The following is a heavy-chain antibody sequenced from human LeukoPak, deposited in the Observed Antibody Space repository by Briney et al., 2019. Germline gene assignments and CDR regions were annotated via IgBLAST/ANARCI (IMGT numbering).Heavy chain of an antibody. CDR3: ARSPDSSGYWDAFDI. V-gene: IGHV4-59*08. Sequence: SETLSLTCSVSGGSIKGYYWSWIRQPPRKGLDWIGYISYSGSADYNPSLKSRVTISVDTSKTKFSLKLSPVPAADTAVYYCARSPDSSGYWDAFDIWGQGTMVTVSS. D-gene: IGHD3-22*01. CDR1: GGSIKGYY. CDR2: ISYSGSA. J-gene: IGHJ3*02.